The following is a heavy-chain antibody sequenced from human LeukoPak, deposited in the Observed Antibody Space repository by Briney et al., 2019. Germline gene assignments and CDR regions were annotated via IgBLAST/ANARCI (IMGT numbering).Heavy chain of an antibody. V-gene: IGHV3-23*01. Sequence: GGSLRLSCAASGFTFSSYAMSWVREAPGKGREWVSRISGSSSSTYYADSVKGRFTISRDNSKNTLYLQMNSLRAEDTAVYYCAKFMPLGSYSAFDIWGQGTMVTVSS. J-gene: IGHJ3*02. CDR2: ISGSSSST. CDR1: GFTFSSYA. D-gene: IGHD1-26*01. CDR3: AKFMPLGSYSAFDI.